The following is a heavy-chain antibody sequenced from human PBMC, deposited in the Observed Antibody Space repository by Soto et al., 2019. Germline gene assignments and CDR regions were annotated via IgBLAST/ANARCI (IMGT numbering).Heavy chain of an antibody. Sequence: PSEILSLTCAVHGGSFSGYYWTWIRQPPGQGLEWIGEINHSGSTNYIPSLKSRLTMSVDMSKNQFSLRLSSVTAADTAVYYCAREVGEWELYFENWGQGTLVTVSS. CDR1: GGSFSGYY. D-gene: IGHD3-10*01. CDR2: INHSGST. J-gene: IGHJ4*02. CDR3: AREVGEWELYFEN. V-gene: IGHV4-34*01.